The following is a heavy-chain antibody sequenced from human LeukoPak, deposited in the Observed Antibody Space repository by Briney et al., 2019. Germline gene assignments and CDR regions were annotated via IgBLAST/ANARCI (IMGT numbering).Heavy chain of an antibody. CDR2: IKQEGSEK. Sequence: PGGSLILSCAAFGFSFSSYWMSSVRPAPGKGLEWVANIKQEGSEKYNLASVKGRFTISRDNTKNSLYLQMNSLRAEDTAVYYCAREGYYGSGSYFTYWGQGTLVTVSS. D-gene: IGHD3-10*01. CDR1: GFSFSSYW. J-gene: IGHJ4*02. V-gene: IGHV3-7*01. CDR3: AREGYYGSGSYFTY.